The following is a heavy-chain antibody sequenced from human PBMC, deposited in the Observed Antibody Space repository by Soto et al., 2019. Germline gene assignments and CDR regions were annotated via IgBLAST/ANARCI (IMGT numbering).Heavy chain of an antibody. CDR3: GKTLHAVVPPSHGYGMDV. D-gene: IGHD2-2*01. CDR1: GFTFSSDG. CDR2: VCYDGSTK. V-gene: IGHV3-33*06. J-gene: IGHJ6*02. Sequence: PGGSLRLSCAVSGFTFSSDGMHWVCQAPGKGLEWVAVVCYDGSTKYYSAPVKGRFIIFRDNTNNTLYLQMNSLIAEATAVYYCGKTLHAVVPPSHGYGMDVWGQGTPVTVSS.